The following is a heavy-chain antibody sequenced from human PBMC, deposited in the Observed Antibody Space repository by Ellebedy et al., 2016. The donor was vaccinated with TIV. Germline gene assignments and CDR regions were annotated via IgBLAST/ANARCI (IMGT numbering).Heavy chain of an antibody. D-gene: IGHD3-3*01. CDR2: ISYDGSNK. CDR3: ARDTEASYNFWSGYYYYMDV. V-gene: IGHV3-30*03. J-gene: IGHJ6*03. Sequence: GESLKISXAASGFTFSSYGMHWVRQAPGKGLEWVAVISYDGSNKYYADSVKGRFTISRDNSKNTLYLQMNSLRAEDTAVYYCARDTEASYNFWSGYYYYMDVWGKGTTVTVSS. CDR1: GFTFSSYG.